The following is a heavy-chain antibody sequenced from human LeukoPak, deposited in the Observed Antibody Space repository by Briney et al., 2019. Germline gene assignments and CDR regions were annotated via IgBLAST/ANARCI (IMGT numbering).Heavy chain of an antibody. Sequence: GGSLRLSCAASGFTVSSNYMSWVRQAPGKGLEWVSVIYSGANTYYADSVKGRFTISRDNSKNTVDLQMNSLRAEDTAVYYCARDRAACGYWGQGTLVTVSS. D-gene: IGHD6-13*01. CDR2: IYSGANT. CDR1: GFTVSSNY. V-gene: IGHV3-66*01. J-gene: IGHJ4*02. CDR3: ARDRAACGY.